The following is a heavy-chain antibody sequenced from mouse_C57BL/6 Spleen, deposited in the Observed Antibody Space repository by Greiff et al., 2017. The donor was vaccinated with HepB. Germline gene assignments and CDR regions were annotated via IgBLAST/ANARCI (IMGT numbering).Heavy chain of an antibody. J-gene: IGHJ3*01. CDR2: IYPRSGNT. Sequence: VQLVESGAELARPGASVKLSCKASGYTFTSYGISWVKQRTGQGLEWIGEIYPRSGNTYYNEKFKGKATLTADKSSSTAYMELRSLTSEDSAVYFCAREDGLRWFAYWGQGTLVTVSA. D-gene: IGHD2-4*01. V-gene: IGHV1-81*01. CDR3: AREDGLRWFAY. CDR1: GYTFTSYG.